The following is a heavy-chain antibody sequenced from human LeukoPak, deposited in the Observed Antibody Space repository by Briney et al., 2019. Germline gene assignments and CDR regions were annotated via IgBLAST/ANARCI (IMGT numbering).Heavy chain of an antibody. V-gene: IGHV5-51*01. CDR3: ARHKDSGRQTPAWTPDY. J-gene: IGHJ4*02. CDR2: MYAGDSNT. CDR1: RYIFFTYW. D-gene: IGHD3/OR15-3a*01. Sequence: WSSLMIFSWRSRYIFFTYWIVWVSHLPGLVLECAGIMYAGDSNTRYSPSFQGQVTISGDKSISTAYLQWSSLKASDTAMYYCARHKDSGRQTPAWTPDYWGQGTLVTVSS.